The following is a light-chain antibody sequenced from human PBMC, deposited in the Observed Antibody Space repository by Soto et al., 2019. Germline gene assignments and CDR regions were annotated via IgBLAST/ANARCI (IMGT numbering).Light chain of an antibody. CDR3: QQYNSYPHT. J-gene: IGKJ2*01. CDR2: KAS. Sequence: DIQMTQSPSTLSASVGDRVTITCRASQSISSWLAWYQQKPGKAPKLLIYKASSLESGVPSRFSGSGSGTEFTLTISSLQPDDFATYYCQQYNSYPHTCGQGTKLEIK. V-gene: IGKV1-5*03. CDR1: QSISSW.